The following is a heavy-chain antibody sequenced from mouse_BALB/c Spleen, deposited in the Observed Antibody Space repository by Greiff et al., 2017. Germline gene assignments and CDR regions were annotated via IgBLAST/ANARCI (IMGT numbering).Heavy chain of an antibody. CDR3: ASWTTVVRYFDV. J-gene: IGHJ1*01. Sequence: DVHLVESGPGLVKPSQSLSLTCSVTGYSITSGYYWNWIRQFPGNKLEWMGYISYDGSNNYNPSLKNRISITRDTSKNQFFLKLNSVTTEDTATYYCASWTTVVRYFDVWGAGTTVTVSS. D-gene: IGHD1-1*01. CDR1: GYSITSGYY. CDR2: ISYDGSN. V-gene: IGHV3-6*02.